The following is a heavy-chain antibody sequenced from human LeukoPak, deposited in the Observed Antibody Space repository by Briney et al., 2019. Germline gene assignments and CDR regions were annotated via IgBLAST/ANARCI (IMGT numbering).Heavy chain of an antibody. CDR1: GLTVTNYA. Sequence: GGSLRLSCAASGLTVTNYAMYWVRQAPGKGLEWVSAISGRDDSTYYAHSVKGRFTTSRDTSRNTMFLQMNSLRAEDTAVYYCAKWGDYDILTGYYDPDYWGQGTLVTVSS. CDR3: AKWGDYDILTGYYDPDY. V-gene: IGHV3-23*01. CDR2: ISGRDDST. D-gene: IGHD3-9*01. J-gene: IGHJ4*02.